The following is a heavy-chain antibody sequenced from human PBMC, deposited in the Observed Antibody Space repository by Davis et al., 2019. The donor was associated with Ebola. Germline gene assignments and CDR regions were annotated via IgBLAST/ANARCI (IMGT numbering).Heavy chain of an antibody. CDR1: GFTSTGPW. CDR2: INQDGSEK. V-gene: IGHV3-7*01. J-gene: IGHJ4*02. D-gene: IGHD4-23*01. Sequence: PGGSLSLSCAASGFTSTGPWMPCVRQAAGKVLEWVANINQDGSEKYYVDSVKDRFTISRDNAKNSLFLEMNSVRAEDTAVYYCARFHYSGIDYWGQGTLVTVSS. CDR3: ARFHYSGIDY.